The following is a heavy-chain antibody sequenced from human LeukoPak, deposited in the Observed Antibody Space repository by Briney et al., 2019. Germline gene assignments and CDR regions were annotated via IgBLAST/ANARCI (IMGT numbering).Heavy chain of an antibody. CDR3: ARGASGLFFDC. Sequence: PSETLSLTCAVYGGSFSGYYWSWIRQPPGKGLEWIGEINHSGSTNYNPSLKSRVTISVDTSKNQFSLKLSSVTAADTAVYYCARGASGLFFDCWGQGTLVTVSS. V-gene: IGHV4-34*01. J-gene: IGHJ4*02. CDR2: INHSGST. CDR1: GGSFSGYY. D-gene: IGHD3-10*01.